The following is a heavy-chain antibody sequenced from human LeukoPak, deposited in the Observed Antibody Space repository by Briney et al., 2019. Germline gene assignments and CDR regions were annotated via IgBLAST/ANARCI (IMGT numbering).Heavy chain of an antibody. CDR2: ISAYNGNT. D-gene: IGHD6-19*01. CDR3: ARIAVADLSFDF. Sequence: ASVKVSCKASGYTFTSYGISWVRQAPGQGLGWMGWISAYNGNTNYAQKLQGRVTMTTDTSTSTAYMELRSLRSDDTAVYYCARIAVADLSFDFWGQGTLVTVSS. CDR1: GYTFTSYG. J-gene: IGHJ4*02. V-gene: IGHV1-18*01.